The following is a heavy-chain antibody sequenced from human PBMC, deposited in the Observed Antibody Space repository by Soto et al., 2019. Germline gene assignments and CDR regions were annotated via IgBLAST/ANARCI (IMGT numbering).Heavy chain of an antibody. CDR2: ISYDGSNK. D-gene: IGHD3-22*01. V-gene: IGHV3-30-3*01. CDR3: AREANYYDSSGYASFDY. J-gene: IGHJ4*02. Sequence: QVQLMESEGGVVQPGRSLRLSCAASGFTFSSYAMHWVGQAPGKGLEWVAVISYDGSNKYYADSVKGRFTISRDNSKNTLYLQMNSLRAEDTAVYYCAREANYYDSSGYASFDYWGQGTLVTVSS. CDR1: GFTFSSYA.